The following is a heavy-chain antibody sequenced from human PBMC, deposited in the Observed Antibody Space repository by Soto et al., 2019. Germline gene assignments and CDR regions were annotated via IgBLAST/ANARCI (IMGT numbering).Heavy chain of an antibody. J-gene: IGHJ4*02. CDR3: ARRATD. V-gene: IGHV4-59*08. CDR2: VYYSGTT. Sequence: SETLSLTCTVSGGSISSFYWSWFRQAPGKGLEWIGYVYYSGTTNYNPSLQSRVTMSVDTSKNQFPLKLSSVTAADTAVHYCARRATDWVQGTLVTVSS. CDR1: GGSISSFY.